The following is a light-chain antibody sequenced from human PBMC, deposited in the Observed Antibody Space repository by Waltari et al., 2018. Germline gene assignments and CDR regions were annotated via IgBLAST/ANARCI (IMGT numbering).Light chain of an antibody. Sequence: QSALTQSASVSGSPGQSITISCTGTSSDVGNYNLVSWYQQYPGKAPKVMIYEVNKRPSGVSNRFSGSKSGNTASLTISGLQAEDEADYYCCSYAGSSTYVFGTGTKVTVL. CDR3: CSYAGSSTYV. CDR1: SSDVGNYNL. J-gene: IGLJ1*01. CDR2: EVN. V-gene: IGLV2-23*02.